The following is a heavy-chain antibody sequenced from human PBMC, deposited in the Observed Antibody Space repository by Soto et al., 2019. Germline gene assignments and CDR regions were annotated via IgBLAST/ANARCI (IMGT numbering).Heavy chain of an antibody. Sequence: SETLSLTCIVSGESISSSSYYWGWIRQPPGKGLEWIGSIYYSGRTYYNPSFKSRVTISIDTSKNQFSLKLSSVTATDTAVYYCARQRTTVVTQAFFDHWGQGALVTVSS. D-gene: IGHD2-21*02. CDR3: ARQRTTVVTQAFFDH. CDR1: GESISSSSYY. V-gene: IGHV4-39*01. J-gene: IGHJ4*02. CDR2: IYYSGRT.